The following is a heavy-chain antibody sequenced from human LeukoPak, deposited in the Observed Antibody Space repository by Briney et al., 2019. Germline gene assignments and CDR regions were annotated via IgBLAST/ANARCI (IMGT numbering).Heavy chain of an antibody. CDR3: ARENYDFWSGPPYYGMDV. V-gene: IGHV3-30-3*01. CDR1: GFTFSSYA. CDR2: ISYDGSNK. J-gene: IGHJ6*02. D-gene: IGHD3-3*01. Sequence: PGRSLRLSCAASGFTFSSYAMHWVRQAPGKGLEWVAVISYDGSNKYYADSVKGRFTISRDNSKNTLYLQMNSLRAEDTAVYCCARENYDFWSGPPYYGMDVWGQGTTVTVSS.